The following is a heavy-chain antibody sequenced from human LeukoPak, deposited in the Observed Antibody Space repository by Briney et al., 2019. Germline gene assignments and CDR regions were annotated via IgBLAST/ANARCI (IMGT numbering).Heavy chain of an antibody. CDR2: INPNSGGT. V-gene: IGHV1-2*06. CDR3: ARVRSPIAVAGTRFDY. D-gene: IGHD6-19*01. Sequence: ASVKVSCKASGYTFTGYYMHWVRQAPGQGLEWMGRINPNSGGTNYAQKFQGRVTMTRDTPISTAYMELSRLRSDDTAVYYCARVRSPIAVAGTRFDYWGQGTLVTVSS. CDR1: GYTFTGYY. J-gene: IGHJ4*02.